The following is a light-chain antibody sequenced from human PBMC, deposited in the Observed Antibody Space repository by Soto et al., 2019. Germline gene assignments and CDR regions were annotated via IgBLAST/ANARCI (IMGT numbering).Light chain of an antibody. J-gene: IGKJ1*01. CDR3: QQYNNWPPWT. V-gene: IGKV3-15*01. CDR1: QSVSSSY. CDR2: GAS. Sequence: EIVLTQSPGTLSLSPGERATLSCSASQSVSSSYLAWYQQKPGQAPRLLIYGASTRATGIPARFSGSASGTEFTLTISSLQSEDFAVYYCQQYNNWPPWTFGQGTKVDNK.